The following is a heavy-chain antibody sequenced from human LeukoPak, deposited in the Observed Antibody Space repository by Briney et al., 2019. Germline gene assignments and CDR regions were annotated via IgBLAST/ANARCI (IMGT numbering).Heavy chain of an antibody. V-gene: IGHV3-7*01. Sequence: GGSLRLSCAASGFTFSSYWMSWVRQAPGKGLEWVANIKKDGSEKYYVDSVKGRFTISRDNVRNSLYLQMNSLSAEDTAVYYCARVAEAAAFDYWGQGTLVTVSS. J-gene: IGHJ4*02. CDR2: IKKDGSEK. CDR1: GFTFSSYW. D-gene: IGHD6-13*01. CDR3: ARVAEAAAFDY.